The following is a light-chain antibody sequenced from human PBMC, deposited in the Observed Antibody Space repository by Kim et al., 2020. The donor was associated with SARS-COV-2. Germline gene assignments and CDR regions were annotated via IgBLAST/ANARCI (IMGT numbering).Light chain of an antibody. CDR1: QSVSGSN. CDR2: RVS. J-gene: IGKJ1*01. V-gene: IGKV3-20*01. Sequence: EIVLTQSPGTLSLSPGERATLSCRASQSVSGSNLAWYQQKPGQAPRLLMYRVSTRATGIPDRFSGSGSGTDFTLTISRLEPEDFAVYYCQQYVSSPRTFGQGTKVDIK. CDR3: QQYVSSPRT.